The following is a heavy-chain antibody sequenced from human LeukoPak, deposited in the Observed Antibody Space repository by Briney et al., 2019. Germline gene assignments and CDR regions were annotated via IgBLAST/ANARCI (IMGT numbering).Heavy chain of an antibody. J-gene: IGHJ4*02. CDR1: GFTFTGHS. CDR3: AKSMDILTGYLWSLDY. CDR2: VANDEKTT. V-gene: IGHV3-30*18. D-gene: IGHD3-9*01. Sequence: QPGGSLRLSCVASGFTFTGHSMHWVRQAPGKGLEWVAVVANDEKTTFYADSLKGRFTVSRDNSKNTVYLQMNSLRAEDTAVYYCAKSMDILTGYLWSLDYWGQGTLVTVSS.